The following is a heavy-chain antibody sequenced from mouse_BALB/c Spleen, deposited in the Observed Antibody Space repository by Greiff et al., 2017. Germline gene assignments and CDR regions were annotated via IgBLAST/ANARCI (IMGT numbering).Heavy chain of an antibody. J-gene: IGHJ3*01. CDR2: ISDGGSYT. Sequence: EVQRVESGGGLVKPGGSLKLSCAASGFTFSDYYMYWVRQTPEKRLEWVATISDGGSYTYYPDSVKGRFTISRDNAKNNLYLQMSSLKSEDTAMYYCARVRYDYDEAYWGQGTLVTVSA. CDR3: ARVRYDYDEAY. D-gene: IGHD2-4*01. V-gene: IGHV5-4*02. CDR1: GFTFSDYY.